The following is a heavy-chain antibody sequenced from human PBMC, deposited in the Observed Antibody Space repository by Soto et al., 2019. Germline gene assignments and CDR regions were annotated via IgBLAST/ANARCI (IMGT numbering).Heavy chain of an antibody. CDR1: GYTLTELS. CDR2: FDPEDGET. Sequence: ASVKVSCKVSGYTLTELSMHWVRQAPGKGLEWMGGFDPEDGETIYAQKFQGRVTMTEDTSTDTAYMELSSLRSEDTAVYYCATDLGWFGKSPLENWFDPWGQGTLVTVSS. V-gene: IGHV1-24*01. D-gene: IGHD3-10*01. J-gene: IGHJ5*02. CDR3: ATDLGWFGKSPLENWFDP.